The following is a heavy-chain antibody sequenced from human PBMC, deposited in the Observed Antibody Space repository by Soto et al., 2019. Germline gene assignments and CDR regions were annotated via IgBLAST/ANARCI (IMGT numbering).Heavy chain of an antibody. CDR1: GGSISSSSYY. V-gene: IGHV4-39*01. Sequence: PSETLSLTCTVSGGSISSSSYYWCWILQPPGKGLEWIGSIYYSGSTYYNPSLKSRVTISVDTSKNQFSLKLSSVTAADTAVYYCARHARDHLSYYEDSSGHYYMKYFEYWGQGTRV. J-gene: IGHJ4*02. CDR2: IYYSGST. CDR3: ARHARDHLSYYEDSSGHYYMKYFEY. D-gene: IGHD3-22*01.